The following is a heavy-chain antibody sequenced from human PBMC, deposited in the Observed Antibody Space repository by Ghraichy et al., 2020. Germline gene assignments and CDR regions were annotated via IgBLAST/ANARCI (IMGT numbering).Heavy chain of an antibody. D-gene: IGHD1-26*01. CDR1: GYSFTTYW. V-gene: IGHV5-51*01. J-gene: IGHJ5*02. CDR3: ARHPLVGATQSWFDP. Sequence: GESLNISCKGSGYSFTTYWIGWVRQMPGKGLEWMGIIYPGDSDTRYSPSFQGQVTISADKSISTAYLQWSSLKASDTAMYYCARHPLVGATQSWFDPWGQGTLVTVSS. CDR2: IYPGDSDT.